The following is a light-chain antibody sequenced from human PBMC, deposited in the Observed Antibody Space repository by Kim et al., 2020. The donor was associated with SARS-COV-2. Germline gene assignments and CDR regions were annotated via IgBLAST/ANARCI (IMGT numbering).Light chain of an antibody. CDR1: SSDVGGYYF. CDR2: SVN. CDR3: SSYTSSSTVV. J-gene: IGLJ2*01. Sequence: GQSITISSSGTSSDVGGYYFVSWYQQHPGKAPILMIYSVNNRPSGISDRFSGSKSGNTASLTISGLQAEYAAYYYCSSYTSSSTVVFGGGTQLTVL. V-gene: IGLV2-14*03.